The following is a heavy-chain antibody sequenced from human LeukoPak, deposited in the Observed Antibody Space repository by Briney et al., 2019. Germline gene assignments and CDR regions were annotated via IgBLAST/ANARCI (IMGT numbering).Heavy chain of an antibody. D-gene: IGHD5-18*01. CDR3: ARTPGDTAMVPPNYFDY. CDR2: IYYSGST. CDR1: GGSISSGDYY. V-gene: IGHV4-30-4*01. Sequence: SETLSLTCTVSGGSISSGDYYWSWIRQPPGKGLEWIGYIYYSGSTYYNPSLKSRVTISVDTSKNQLSLKLSSVTAVDTAVYYCARTPGDTAMVPPNYFDYWGQGTLVTVSS. J-gene: IGHJ4*02.